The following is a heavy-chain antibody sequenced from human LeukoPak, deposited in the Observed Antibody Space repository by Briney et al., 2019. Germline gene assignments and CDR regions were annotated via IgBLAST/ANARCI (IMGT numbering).Heavy chain of an antibody. CDR3: ARDGKDDFWSGYYGY. V-gene: IGHV4-30-4*01. J-gene: IGHJ4*02. Sequence: SETLSLTCAVYGGSFSGYYWSWIRQPPGKGLEWIGYIYYSGSTYYNPSLKSRVTISVDTSKNQFSLKLSSVTAADTAVYYCARDGKDDFWSGYYGYWGQGTLVTVSS. CDR1: GGSFSGYY. D-gene: IGHD3-3*01. CDR2: IYYSGST.